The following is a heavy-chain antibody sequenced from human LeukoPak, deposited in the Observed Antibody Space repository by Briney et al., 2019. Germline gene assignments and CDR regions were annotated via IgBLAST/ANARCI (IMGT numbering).Heavy chain of an antibody. Sequence: PSETLSLTCAVYGGSFSGYYWSWIRQPPGKGLEWIGEINHSGSTNYNPSLKSRVTISVDTSKNQFSLKLSSVTAADTAVYYCARVVYGDDAFDIWGQGTMVTVSS. CDR1: GGSFSGYY. CDR3: ARVVYGDDAFDI. CDR2: INHSGST. J-gene: IGHJ3*02. D-gene: IGHD4-17*01. V-gene: IGHV4-34*01.